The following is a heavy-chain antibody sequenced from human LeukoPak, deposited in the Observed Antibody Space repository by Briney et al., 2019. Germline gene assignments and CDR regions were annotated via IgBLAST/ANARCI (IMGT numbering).Heavy chain of an antibody. CDR2: INYSGST. Sequence: SETLSLTCTVSGGSISSSSYYWGWIRQPPGKGLEWIGSINYSGSTYYNPSLKSRVTTSVDTSKNQFSLKLSSVTAADTAVYYCARHKPHYDILTGYFDYWGQGTLVTVSS. J-gene: IGHJ4*02. D-gene: IGHD3-9*01. CDR3: ARHKPHYDILTGYFDY. V-gene: IGHV4-39*01. CDR1: GGSISSSSYY.